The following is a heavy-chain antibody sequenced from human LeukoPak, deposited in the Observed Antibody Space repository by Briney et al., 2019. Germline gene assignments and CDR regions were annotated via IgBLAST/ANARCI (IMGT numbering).Heavy chain of an antibody. V-gene: IGHV3-7*01. D-gene: IGHD3-3*01. CDR1: GFTFSSYA. CDR2: IKPDGSEK. J-gene: IGHJ4*02. Sequence: GGSLRLSCAASGFTFSSYAMTWVRQAPGKGLEWVANIKPDGSEKYYVDSVKGRFIVSRDNAKNSLYLQMNSLRVEDTAVYYCASTSWSGYDYWGQGTLVTVSS. CDR3: ASTSWSGYDY.